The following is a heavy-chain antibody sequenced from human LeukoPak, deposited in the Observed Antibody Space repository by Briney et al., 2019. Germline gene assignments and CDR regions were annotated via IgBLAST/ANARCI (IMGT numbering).Heavy chain of an antibody. CDR2: IISKADGGTT. CDR3: RLIGIWLGDLQGFHH. CDR1: GFSFRAAW. J-gene: IGHJ4*02. V-gene: IGHV3-15*01. Sequence: GGSLRLSCEGSGFSFRAAWMSWVRQAPGKGLEWVGRIISKADGGTTDYAAPVKDRFSISRDDSKNTLYLQKNSLETEDTAVYYCRLIGIWLGDLQGFHHWGQGTLVTVSS. D-gene: IGHD3-10*01.